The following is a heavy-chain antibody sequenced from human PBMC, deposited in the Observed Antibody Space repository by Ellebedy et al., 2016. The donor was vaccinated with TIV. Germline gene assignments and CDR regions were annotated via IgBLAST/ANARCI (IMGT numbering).Heavy chain of an antibody. V-gene: IGHV4-4*07. Sequence: SETLSLTXTVSGGSISNYYWNWIRQPAGEGLDWIGRVHTSGTPNYKPSLKSRVTMSIDKSKNQFSLKLNSVTAADTAIYYCARLCSSFSCSGAFDFWGQGILATVSS. D-gene: IGHD3-10*02. J-gene: IGHJ4*02. CDR2: VHTSGTP. CDR1: GGSISNYY. CDR3: ARLCSSFSCSGAFDF.